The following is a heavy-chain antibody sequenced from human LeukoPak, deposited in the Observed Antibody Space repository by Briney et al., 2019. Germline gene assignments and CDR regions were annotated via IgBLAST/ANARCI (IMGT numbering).Heavy chain of an antibody. Sequence: GGSLRLSCTTSGFTFNNYWMTWVRQAPGKGLEWVANIKADGSEKLYVDSVKGRFIISRDNAINSVYLQMNNLRVEDTATYYCARVNCGAPGCRGRGWFDPWGQGTLVTVSS. J-gene: IGHJ5*02. D-gene: IGHD2-21*01. CDR3: ARVNCGAPGCRGRGWFDP. CDR1: GFTFNNYW. CDR2: IKADGSEK. V-gene: IGHV3-7*03.